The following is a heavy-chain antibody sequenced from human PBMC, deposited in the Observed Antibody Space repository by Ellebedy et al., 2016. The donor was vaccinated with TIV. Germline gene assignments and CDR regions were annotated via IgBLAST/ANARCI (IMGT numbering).Heavy chain of an antibody. D-gene: IGHD3-10*01. CDR2: ISYDGSNR. J-gene: IGHJ4*02. Sequence: PGGSLRLSCAASEFTFSTYAMHWVHQAPGKGLEWVAFISYDGSNRYYADSVKGRFTISRDNSKNTLYLQMNSLRAEDTAVYYCAKDLGFYGSGSHYWGQGTLVTVSS. CDR3: AKDLGFYGSGSHY. CDR1: EFTFSTYA. V-gene: IGHV3-30*18.